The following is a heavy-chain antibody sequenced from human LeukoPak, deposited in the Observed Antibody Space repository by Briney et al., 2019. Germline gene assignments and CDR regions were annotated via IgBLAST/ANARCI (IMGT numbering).Heavy chain of an antibody. J-gene: IGHJ4*02. V-gene: IGHV1-18*01. CDR3: ARDFEDDYGDYERLPGGAFDY. CDR2: ISAYNGNT. Sequence: ASVKVSCKASGYTFTSYGISWVRQAPGQGLEWMGWISAYNGNTNYAQKLQGRVTMTTDTSTSTAYMELRSLRSDDTAVYYCARDFEDDYGDYERLPGGAFDYWGQGTLVTVSS. CDR1: GYTFTSYG. D-gene: IGHD4-17*01.